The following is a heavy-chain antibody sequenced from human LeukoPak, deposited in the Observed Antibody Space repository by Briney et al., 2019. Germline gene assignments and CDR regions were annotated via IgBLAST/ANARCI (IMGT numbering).Heavy chain of an antibody. J-gene: IGHJ4*02. Sequence: GGSLRLSCAASGFIFSSFWMTWVRQAPGKGLEWVASINVDGSSKWYVDSVKGRFTVSRDNAENSLHLQLNSLRVDDTGVYYCTRDYSNARDYWGQGTLVTVSS. CDR3: TRDYSNARDY. CDR1: GFIFSSFW. D-gene: IGHD2-21*01. CDR2: INVDGSSK. V-gene: IGHV3-7*01.